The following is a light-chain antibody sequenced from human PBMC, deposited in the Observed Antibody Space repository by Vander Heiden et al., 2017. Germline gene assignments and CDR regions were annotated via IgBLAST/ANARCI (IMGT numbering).Light chain of an antibody. V-gene: IGLV2-14*01. CDR3: SSYITSSTPVI. J-gene: IGLJ2*01. CDR2: EVT. Sequence: QSALTQPASVSGSPGQSITISCTGSTSDVGGYNYVSWYQQHPGKAPKLMIYEVTNRPSGVSNRCSGSKSGNTASLTISGLQAEDEAHYYCSSYITSSTPVIFGGGTKLTVL. CDR1: TSDVGGYNY.